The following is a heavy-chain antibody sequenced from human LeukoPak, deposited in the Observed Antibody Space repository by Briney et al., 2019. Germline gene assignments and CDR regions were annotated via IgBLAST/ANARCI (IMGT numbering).Heavy chain of an antibody. CDR1: GFTFSSYS. V-gene: IGHV3-21*01. CDR2: ISSSSSYI. J-gene: IGHJ6*02. D-gene: IGHD4-17*01. CDR3: ASFYGDYFYYGMDV. Sequence: GGSLRLSCAASGFTFSSYSMNWVRQAPGKGLEWVSSISSSSSYIYYADSEKGRFTISRDNAKNSLYLQMNSLRAEDTAVYYCASFYGDYFYYGMDVWGQGTTVTVSS.